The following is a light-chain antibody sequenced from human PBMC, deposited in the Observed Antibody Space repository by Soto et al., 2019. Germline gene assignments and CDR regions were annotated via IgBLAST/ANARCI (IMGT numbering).Light chain of an antibody. Sequence: QSALTQPPSVSGAPGQRVTISCTGSGLNIGAGFDVHWYQQRPGTAPQLLIYGNSNRPSGVPDRFSGSKSGASASLAITGLQAEDEADYYCQSYDSGLSGLGFGGGTKLTVL. V-gene: IGLV1-40*01. CDR3: QSYDSGLSGLG. CDR2: GNS. J-gene: IGLJ2*01. CDR1: GLNIGAGFD.